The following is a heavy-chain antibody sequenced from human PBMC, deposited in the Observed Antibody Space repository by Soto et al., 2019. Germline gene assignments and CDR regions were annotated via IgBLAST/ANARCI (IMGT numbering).Heavy chain of an antibody. CDR1: GGSISSGGYS. CDR3: ASLYCGGDCYSEGWFDP. Sequence: SETLSLTCAVSGGSISSGGYSWSCIRQPPGKGLEWIGYIYHSGSTYYNPSLKSRVTISVDRSKNQFSLKLSSVTAADTAVYYCASLYCGGDCYSEGWFDPWGQGTLVTVSS. D-gene: IGHD2-21*02. J-gene: IGHJ5*02. CDR2: IYHSGST. V-gene: IGHV4-30-2*01.